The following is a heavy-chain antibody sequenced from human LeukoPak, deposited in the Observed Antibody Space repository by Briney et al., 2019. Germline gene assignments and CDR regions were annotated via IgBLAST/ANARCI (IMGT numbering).Heavy chain of an antibody. CDR2: IFYSGST. CDR1: GGSISGYY. V-gene: IGHV4-59*01. CDR3: ARDANFDS. J-gene: IGHJ4*02. Sequence: SETLSLTCTVSGGSISGYYWSWIRQPPGKGLEWIGDIFYSGSTNYNPSLRSRVTISVDTSKNQFSLKLRSVTAADTAVYYCARDANFDSWGRGTLVTVSS.